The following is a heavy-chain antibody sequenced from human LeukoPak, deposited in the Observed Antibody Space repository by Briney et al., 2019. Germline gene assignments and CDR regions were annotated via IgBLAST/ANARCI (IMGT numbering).Heavy chain of an antibody. CDR1: VFTFSSYA. V-gene: IGHV3-30*04. CDR2: ISYDGSNK. J-gene: IGHJ6*03. D-gene: IGHD6-19*01. Sequence: GGPLRLSCAASVFTFSSYAMHWVRQAPGKGLERVADISYDGSNKYYADSVKGRFTISRDNSKNTLYLQMNSLRAEDTAVYYCASSSSGWYGLDYYYMDVWGKGTTVTVSS. CDR3: ASSSSGWYGLDYYYMDV.